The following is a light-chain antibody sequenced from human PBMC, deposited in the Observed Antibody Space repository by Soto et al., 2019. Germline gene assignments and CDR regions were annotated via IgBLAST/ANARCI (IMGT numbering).Light chain of an antibody. CDR3: QQYKAYTT. CDR1: QSISTW. V-gene: IGKV1-5*01. Sequence: DIQMTQSPSTLSASVGDRVTITCRASQSISTWLVWYKQKPGKAPKVLIYDASSLQSGVPSRFSGHASGTDFTITISSLQPDDSAIYYCQQYKAYTTFGQGTKLAIK. CDR2: DAS. J-gene: IGKJ2*01.